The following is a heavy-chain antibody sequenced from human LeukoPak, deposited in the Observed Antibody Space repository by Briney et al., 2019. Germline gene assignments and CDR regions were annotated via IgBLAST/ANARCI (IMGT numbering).Heavy chain of an antibody. Sequence: GGSLRLSCAASGFTFSSHGMHWVRQAPGKGLERVAVIWYDGSNKYYADSVKGRFTISRDNSKNTLYLQMNSLRAEDTAVYYCARHQSNGNFDYWGQGTLATVSS. V-gene: IGHV3-33*01. CDR3: ARHQSNGNFDY. CDR1: GFTFSSHG. D-gene: IGHD1-26*01. J-gene: IGHJ4*02. CDR2: IWYDGSNK.